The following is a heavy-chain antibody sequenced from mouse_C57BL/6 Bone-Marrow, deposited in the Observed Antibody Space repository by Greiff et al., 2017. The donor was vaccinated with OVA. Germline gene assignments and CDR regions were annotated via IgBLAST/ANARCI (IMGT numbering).Heavy chain of an antibody. Sequence: VQLQQSGAELVRPGASVQLSCTASGFNIKDDYMHWVKQRPEQGLEWIGWIDPENGDTEYASKFQGKATITADTSSNTAYLQLSSLTSEDTAVYYCTCITTVVVSDSWGQGTTLTVSS. J-gene: IGHJ2*01. CDR3: TCITTVVVSDS. CDR1: GFNIKDDY. V-gene: IGHV14-4*01. D-gene: IGHD1-1*01. CDR2: IDPENGDT.